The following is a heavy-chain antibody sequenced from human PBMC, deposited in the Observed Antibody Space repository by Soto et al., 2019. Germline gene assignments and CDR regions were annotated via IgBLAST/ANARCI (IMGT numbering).Heavy chain of an antibody. CDR3: ARSAVQLWISKGYFDY. V-gene: IGHV4-31*03. CDR2: IYYSGST. J-gene: IGHJ4*02. Sequence: SETLSLTCTVSGGSISSGGYYWSWIRQHPGKGLEWIGYIYYSGSTYYNPSLKSRVTISVDTSKNQFSLKLSSVTAADTAVYYCARSAVQLWISKGYFDYWGQGTLVTVSS. CDR1: GGSISSGGYY. D-gene: IGHD5-18*01.